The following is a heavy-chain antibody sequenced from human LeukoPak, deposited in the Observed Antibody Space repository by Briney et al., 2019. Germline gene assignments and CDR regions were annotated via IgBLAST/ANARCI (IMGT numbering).Heavy chain of an antibody. CDR3: TKDPNGDYIGAFDP. J-gene: IGHJ5*02. Sequence: GGSLRLSCAASGFSFSSFAMTWVRQAPGKGLEWVSSITGGHYATYNTDSVRGRFTSSRDNAKNTLYLQMNSLRADDTAIYYCTKDPNGDYIGAFDPWGQGTLVTVSS. CDR2: ITGGHYAT. CDR1: GFSFSSFA. D-gene: IGHD4-17*01. V-gene: IGHV3-23*01.